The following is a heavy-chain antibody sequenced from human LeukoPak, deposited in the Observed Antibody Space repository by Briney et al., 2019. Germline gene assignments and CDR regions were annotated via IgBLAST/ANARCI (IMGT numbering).Heavy chain of an antibody. CDR3: AKVENYWYFEN. J-gene: IGHJ4*02. Sequence: GGSLRLSCAASGLPFSTNDMTWVRQAPGKGLEWVSAISGSASGGTTYGDSVKGRFTISRDNSESTLYLQMNSLRVEDTAVYYCAKVENYWYFENWGRGTLVTVSS. CDR2: ISGSASGGT. CDR1: GLPFSTND. V-gene: IGHV3-23*01. D-gene: IGHD1-7*01.